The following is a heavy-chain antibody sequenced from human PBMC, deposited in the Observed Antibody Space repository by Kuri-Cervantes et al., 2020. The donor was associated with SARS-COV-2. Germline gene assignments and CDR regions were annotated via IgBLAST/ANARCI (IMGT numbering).Heavy chain of an antibody. J-gene: IGHJ3*02. CDR1: GFTFSSYS. CDR2: ISSSSSTI. V-gene: IGHV3-48*01. CDR3: ASLGAFDI. Sequence: LSLTCAASGFTFSSYSMNWVRQAPGKGLEWDSSISSSSSTIYYADSVKGRFTISRDNAKNSLYLQMNSLRAEDPAVYSCASLGAFDIWGQGTMVTVSS.